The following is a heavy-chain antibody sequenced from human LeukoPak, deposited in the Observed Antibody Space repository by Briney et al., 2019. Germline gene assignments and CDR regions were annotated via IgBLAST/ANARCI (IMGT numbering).Heavy chain of an antibody. D-gene: IGHD3-16*01. CDR3: ARYEATQGYFDY. J-gene: IGHJ4*02. CDR1: GFTFSNAW. V-gene: IGHV3-7*01. Sequence: GGSLRFSCAGSGFTFSNAWRGWVRQAPGKGLEWVANIKQDGSEKYYVDSVKGRFTISRDNAKNSLYLQMNSLRAEDTAVYYCARYEATQGYFDYWGQGTLVTVSS. CDR2: IKQDGSEK.